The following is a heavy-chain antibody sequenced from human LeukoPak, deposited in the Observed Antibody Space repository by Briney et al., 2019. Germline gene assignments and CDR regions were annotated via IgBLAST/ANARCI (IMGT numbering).Heavy chain of an antibody. J-gene: IGHJ6*03. CDR2: IYYSGST. CDR1: GFTFSDYY. Sequence: GSLRLSCAASGFTFSDYYMSWIRQPPGKGLEWIGSIYYSGSTYYNPSLKSRVTISVDTSKNQFSLKLSSVTAADTAVYYCARGFTMVRGVIITYPYYYYMDVWGKGTTVTISS. D-gene: IGHD3-10*01. V-gene: IGHV4-38-2*01. CDR3: ARGFTMVRGVIITYPYYYYMDV.